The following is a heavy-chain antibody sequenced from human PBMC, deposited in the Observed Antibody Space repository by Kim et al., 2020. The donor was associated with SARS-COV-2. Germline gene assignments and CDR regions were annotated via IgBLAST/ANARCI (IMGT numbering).Heavy chain of an antibody. D-gene: IGHD6-13*01. CDR2: IYYSGST. CDR1: GGSISSSSYY. CDR3: ARRKSRVYRYGMDV. Sequence: SETLSLTCTVSGGSISSSSYYWGWIRQPPGKGLEWIGSIYYSGSTYYNPSLKSRVTISVDTSKNQFSLKLSSVTAADTAVYYWARRKSRVYRYGMDVWGQGTTVTVSS. J-gene: IGHJ6*02. V-gene: IGHV4-39*01.